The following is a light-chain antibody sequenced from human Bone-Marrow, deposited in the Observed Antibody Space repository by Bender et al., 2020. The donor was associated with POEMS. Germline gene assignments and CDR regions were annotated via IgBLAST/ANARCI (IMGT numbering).Light chain of an antibody. CDR3: CSYAGSSTNVV. V-gene: IGLV3-1*01. J-gene: IGLJ2*01. CDR2: QDT. CDR1: KLGRKY. Sequence: SYEVSQPPSVSVSPGQTATITCSGDKLGRKYVSWYQQKAGQSPVLVISQDTKRPSGIPERFSGSNSGNTATLTIRGLQAEDEADYYCCSYAGSSTNVVFGGGTKLTVL.